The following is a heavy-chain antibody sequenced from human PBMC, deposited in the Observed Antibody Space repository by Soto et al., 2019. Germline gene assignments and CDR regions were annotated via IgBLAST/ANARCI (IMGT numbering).Heavy chain of an antibody. CDR3: AGRYCSGGSCYTDP. J-gene: IGHJ5*02. V-gene: IGHV4-31*03. D-gene: IGHD2-15*01. CDR1: GGSISSGGYY. CDR2: IYYSGST. Sequence: SETLSLTCTVSGGSISSGGYYWSWIRQHPGKGLEWIGYIYYSGSTYYNPSLKSRVTISVDTSKNQFSLKLSSVTAADTAVYYCAGRYCSGGSCYTDPWGQGTLVTVSS.